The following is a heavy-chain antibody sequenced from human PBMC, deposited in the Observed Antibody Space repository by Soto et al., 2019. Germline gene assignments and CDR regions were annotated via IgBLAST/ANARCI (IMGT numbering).Heavy chain of an antibody. CDR2: IYYSGST. CDR1: GGSISSGGYY. CDR3: AIASIFAYYYYYLDV. D-gene: IGHD2-21*01. Sequence: SETLSLTCTVSGGSISSGGYYWSWIRQHPGKGLEWIGYIYYSGSTYYNPSLKSRVTISVDTSKNQFSLKLSSVTAADTAVYYCAIASIFAYYYYYLDVWGKGTTVTVSS. J-gene: IGHJ6*03. V-gene: IGHV4-31*03.